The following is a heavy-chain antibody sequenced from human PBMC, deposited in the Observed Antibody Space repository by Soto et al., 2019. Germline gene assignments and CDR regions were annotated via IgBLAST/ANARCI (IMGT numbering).Heavy chain of an antibody. J-gene: IGHJ4*02. Sequence: SGGSLRLSCAASGFTFSSYGMHWVRQAPGKGLEWVAVIWYDGSNKYYADSVKGRFTISRDNSKNTLYLQMNSLRAEDTAVYYCARDNDFWSGYYDYWGQGTLVTVS. V-gene: IGHV3-33*01. CDR1: GFTFSSYG. CDR3: ARDNDFWSGYYDY. D-gene: IGHD3-3*01. CDR2: IWYDGSNK.